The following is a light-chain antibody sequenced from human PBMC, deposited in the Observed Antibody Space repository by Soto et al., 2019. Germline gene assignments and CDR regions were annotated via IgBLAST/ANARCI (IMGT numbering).Light chain of an antibody. CDR3: QQYYSTPRT. CDR1: HIFLYSSNNKNY. CDR2: WAS. J-gene: IGKJ1*01. Sequence: DIVMTQSPASLAVSLCERATINFKSSHIFLYSSNNKNYLAWYQQKPGQPPKLLIYWASTRESGVPDRFSGSGSGTDFTLTISSLQAEDVAVYYCQQYYSTPRTFGQGTKVDIK. V-gene: IGKV4-1*01.